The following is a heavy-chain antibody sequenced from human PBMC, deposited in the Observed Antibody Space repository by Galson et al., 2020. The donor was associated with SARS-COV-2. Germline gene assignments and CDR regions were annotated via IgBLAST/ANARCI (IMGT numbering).Heavy chain of an antibody. CDR1: GFTFSGYD. CDR2: ISGSGDDT. Sequence: GESLKISCAASGFTFSGYDMSWVRQAPGKGLNWVSSISGSGDDTYYADSVKGRFTISRDNSKNTLHLQMNSLRADDTAVYYCAKVGALYYYSSGYPLYYFDYWGQGTLVTVSS. CDR3: AKVGALYYYSSGYPLYYFDY. D-gene: IGHD3-22*01. J-gene: IGHJ4*02. V-gene: IGHV3-23*01.